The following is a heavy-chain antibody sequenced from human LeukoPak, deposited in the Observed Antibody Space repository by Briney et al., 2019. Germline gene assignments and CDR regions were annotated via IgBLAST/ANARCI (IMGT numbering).Heavy chain of an antibody. J-gene: IGHJ4*02. V-gene: IGHV5-51*01. D-gene: IGHD3-9*01. Sequence: GESLKISCKGSGYSFTSYWIGWVRQMAGKCLEWMGIIYPGDSDTRYSPSFQGQVTISADKSISTAYLQWSSLKASDTAMYYCARQSDILTGYSVYWGQGTLVTVSS. CDR3: ARQSDILTGYSVY. CDR1: GYSFTSYW. CDR2: IYPGDSDT.